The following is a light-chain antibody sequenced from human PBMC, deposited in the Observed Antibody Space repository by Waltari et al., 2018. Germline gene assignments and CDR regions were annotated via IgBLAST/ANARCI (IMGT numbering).Light chain of an antibody. Sequence: DILLTQYPVFLSAFVGDRVTISCRSSQTVNTYLNWYQQKLGEAPKLLIYAASTLQSGVPPRFSGTGSGTVFTLTILSLQPEDFATYFCQQSYSTPYTFGPGT. CDR2: AAS. CDR1: QTVNTY. V-gene: IGKV1-39*01. CDR3: QQSYSTPYT. J-gene: IGKJ2*01.